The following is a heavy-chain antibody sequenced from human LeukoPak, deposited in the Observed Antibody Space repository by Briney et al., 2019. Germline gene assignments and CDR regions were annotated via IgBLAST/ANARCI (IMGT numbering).Heavy chain of an antibody. CDR3: ARDSGSGWSAFDY. CDR1: GGSISSYY. J-gene: IGHJ4*02. V-gene: IGHV4-59*01. D-gene: IGHD6-19*01. CDR2: IYYSGST. Sequence: SETLSLTCTVSGGSISSYYWSWTRQPPGKGLEWIGYIYYSGSTNYNPSLKSRVTISVDTSKNQFSLKLSSVTAADTAVYYCARDSGSGWSAFDYWGQGTLVTVSS.